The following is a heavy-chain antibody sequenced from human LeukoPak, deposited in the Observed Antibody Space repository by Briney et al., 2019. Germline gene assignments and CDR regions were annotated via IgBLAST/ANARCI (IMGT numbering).Heavy chain of an antibody. Sequence: GGSLRLSCAASGFTFDDYAMHWVRQAPGKGLEWVGRIKSKTDGGTTDYAAPVKGRFTISRDDSKNTLYLQMNSLKTEDTAVYYCTTAFAYYYDSSGYSSFDYWGQGTLVTVSS. V-gene: IGHV3-15*01. CDR2: IKSKTDGGTT. J-gene: IGHJ4*02. D-gene: IGHD3-22*01. CDR1: GFTFDDYA. CDR3: TTAFAYYYDSSGYSSFDY.